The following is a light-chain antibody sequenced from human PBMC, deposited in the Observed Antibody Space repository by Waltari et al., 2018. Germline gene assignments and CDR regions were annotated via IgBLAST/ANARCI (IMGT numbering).Light chain of an antibody. V-gene: IGLV1-44*01. J-gene: IGLJ1*01. CDR2: PIS. Sequence: QSVLTQPPSASGTPGQRVTIPCSGSSPNIGGTYENWYQQFPGTAPKLLIYPISQRPLWVPDRFSGSKSGTSASLAISGLQSEDEADYYCAAWDGSLNAYVFGAGTKVTV. CDR1: SPNIGGTY. CDR3: AAWDGSLNAYV.